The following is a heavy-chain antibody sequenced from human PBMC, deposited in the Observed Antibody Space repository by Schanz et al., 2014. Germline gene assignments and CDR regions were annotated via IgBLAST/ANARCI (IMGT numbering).Heavy chain of an antibody. V-gene: IGHV3-23*04. CDR3: SKDKQGSRRDDY. Sequence: VQLVESGGGLVRPGGSLRLSCSASGFTFSTYAMSWARQTPGKGLEWVSSITTGGNTYYRDSVKGRFIVSRDNSKNTLYFEMNRLRVDDTAVYYCSKDKQGSRRDDYWGQGSLVTVSS. D-gene: IGHD2-15*01. CDR2: ITTGGNT. CDR1: GFTFSTYA. J-gene: IGHJ4*02.